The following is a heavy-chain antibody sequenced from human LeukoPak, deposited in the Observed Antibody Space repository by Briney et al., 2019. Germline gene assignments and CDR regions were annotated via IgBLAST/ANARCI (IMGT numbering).Heavy chain of an antibody. J-gene: IGHJ4*02. V-gene: IGHV3-30*04. CDR1: GFTFSSYA. Sequence: GGSLRLSCAASGFTFSSYAMHWVRQAPGKGLEWVAVISYDGSNKYYADSVKGRFTISRDNSKNTLYLQMNSLRAEDTAVYYCAGMGYDYGDYVGSDYWGQGTLVAVSS. D-gene: IGHD4-17*01. CDR3: AGMGYDYGDYVGSDY. CDR2: ISYDGSNK.